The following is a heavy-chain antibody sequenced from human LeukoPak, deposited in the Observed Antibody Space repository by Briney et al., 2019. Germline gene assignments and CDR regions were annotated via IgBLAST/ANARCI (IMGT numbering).Heavy chain of an antibody. CDR2: ISSSSSYI. Sequence: GGSLRLSCAASGFTFSSYSMNWVRQAPGKGLEWVSSISSSSSYIYYADSVKGRFTISRDNAKNSLYLQMNSLRAEDTAVYYCARYNWNDEMAFDIWGQGTMVTVSS. CDR1: GFTFSSYS. D-gene: IGHD1-20*01. J-gene: IGHJ3*02. V-gene: IGHV3-21*01. CDR3: ARYNWNDEMAFDI.